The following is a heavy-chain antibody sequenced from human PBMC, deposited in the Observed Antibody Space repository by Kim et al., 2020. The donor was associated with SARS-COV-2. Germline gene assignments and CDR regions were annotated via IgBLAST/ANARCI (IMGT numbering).Heavy chain of an antibody. J-gene: IGHJ4*02. Sequence: SGSHHYNPSLKSRVTISVDPYKNQFSLRLCSVTASDTAVYYYARDVMDSWGQGTLVTVSS. V-gene: IGHV4-34*13. CDR3: ARDVMDS. D-gene: IGHD2-21*01. CDR2: SGSH.